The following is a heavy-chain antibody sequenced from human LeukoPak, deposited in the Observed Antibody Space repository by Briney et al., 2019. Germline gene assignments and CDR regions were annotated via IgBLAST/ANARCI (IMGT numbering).Heavy chain of an antibody. CDR2: IYYSGST. V-gene: IGHV4-59*01. CDR1: GGSISSYY. CDR3: ARVYYDSSGYYGLFRAFDI. Sequence: SPSETLSLTCTVSGGSISSYYWSWIRQPPGKGLEWIGYIYYSGSTNYNPSLKSRVTISVDTSKNQFSLKLSSVTAADTAVYYCARVYYDSSGYYGLFRAFDIWGQGTMVTVSS. J-gene: IGHJ3*02. D-gene: IGHD3-22*01.